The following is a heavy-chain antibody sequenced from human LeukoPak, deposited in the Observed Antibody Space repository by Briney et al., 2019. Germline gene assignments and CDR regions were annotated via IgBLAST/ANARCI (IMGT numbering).Heavy chain of an antibody. V-gene: IGHV4-59*01. CDR2: IYYSGST. Sequence: SETLSLTCTVSGGSISSYYWSWIRQPPGEGLEWIGYIYYSGSTNYNPSLKSRVTISVDTSKNQFSLKLSSVTAADTAVYYCARLVAAAGTVWFDPWGQGTLVTVSS. CDR1: GGSISSYY. J-gene: IGHJ5*02. D-gene: IGHD6-13*01. CDR3: ARLVAAAGTVWFDP.